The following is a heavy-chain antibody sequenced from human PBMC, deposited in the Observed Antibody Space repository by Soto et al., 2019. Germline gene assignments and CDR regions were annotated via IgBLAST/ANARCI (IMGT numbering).Heavy chain of an antibody. J-gene: IGHJ6*02. D-gene: IGHD6-25*01. CDR2: MNPNSGNT. Sequence: ASVKVSCKASGYTFTSYDVMWVRQSTGQGLEWMGGMNPNSGNTGYAQKLQGRVTMTRNTSISTAYMELRSLRSEDTAVYYCARLAARDYYYYGMDVWGQGTTVTVSS. V-gene: IGHV1-8*01. CDR1: GYTFTSYD. CDR3: ARLAARDYYYYGMDV.